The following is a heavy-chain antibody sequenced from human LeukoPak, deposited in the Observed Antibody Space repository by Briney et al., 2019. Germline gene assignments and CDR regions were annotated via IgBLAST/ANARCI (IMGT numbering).Heavy chain of an antibody. CDR3: ARLDYGFYFDY. Sequence: PSETLSLTCAVYGESFSGYYWSWIRQPPGKGLEWIGYIYYSGSTNYNPSLKSRVTISVDTSKNQFSLKLSSVTAADTAVYYCARLDYGFYFDYWGQGTLVTVSS. CDR1: GESFSGYY. J-gene: IGHJ4*02. V-gene: IGHV4-59*01. CDR2: IYYSGST. D-gene: IGHD4-17*01.